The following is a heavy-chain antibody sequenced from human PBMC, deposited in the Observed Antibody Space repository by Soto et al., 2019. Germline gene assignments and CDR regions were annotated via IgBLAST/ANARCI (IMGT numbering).Heavy chain of an antibody. CDR3: ARKGRDYCGGGDCYSLDY. CDR1: GSSISSSGYY. V-gene: IGHV4-39*01. CDR2: MYYNVGT. J-gene: IGHJ4*02. D-gene: IGHD2-15*01. Sequence: PSETLSLTCTVSGSSISSSGYYWGWIRQPPGKGLEWVASMYYNVGTYYNPSLKSRVTISVDTSANQFSLKLSSVTAADTAVYYCARKGRDYCGGGDCYSLDYWGQGTLVTVSS.